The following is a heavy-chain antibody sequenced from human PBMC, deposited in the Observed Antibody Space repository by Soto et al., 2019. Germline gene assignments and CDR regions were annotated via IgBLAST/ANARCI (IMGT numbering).Heavy chain of an antibody. J-gene: IGHJ5*02. CDR2: IYYSGST. D-gene: IGHD1-1*01. CDR3: ARSSGLDLNWFDP. CDR1: GGSISSYY. V-gene: IGHV4-59*01. Sequence: TSETLSLTCTVSGGSISSYYLSWIRQPPGKGLEWIGYIYYSGSTNYNPSLKSRVTISVDTSKNQFSLKLSSVTAADTAVYYCARSSGLDLNWFDPWGQGTLVTVSS.